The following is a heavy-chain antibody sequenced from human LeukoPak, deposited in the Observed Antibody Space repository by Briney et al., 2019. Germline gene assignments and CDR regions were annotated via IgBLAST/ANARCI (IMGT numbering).Heavy chain of an antibody. CDR3: TRDPRHKYGNFDN. J-gene: IGHJ4*02. CDR1: GYNFATYG. Sequence: ASVTVSCKASGYNFATYGISWVRQAPGQGLEWMGWFAPYNNNGNSAQKFQGRLTMTTDTSTSTASMELRSLRSDDTAVYYCTRDPRHKYGNFDNWGQGTLVTVSS. D-gene: IGHD6-6*01. V-gene: IGHV1-18*01. CDR2: FAPYNNNG.